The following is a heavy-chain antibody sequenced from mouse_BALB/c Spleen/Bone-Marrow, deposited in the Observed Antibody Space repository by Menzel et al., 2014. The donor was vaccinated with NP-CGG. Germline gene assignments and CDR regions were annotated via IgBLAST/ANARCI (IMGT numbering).Heavy chain of an antibody. CDR3: ARDDYDDYYAMDY. CDR2: IDPANGNT. D-gene: IGHD2-4*01. Sequence: VQLQQSGAELVKPGASVKLPCTASGFNIKDTYMHWVKQRPEQGLEWIGRIDPANGNTKYDPKFQDKATITTDTSSNTAYLQLSSLTSEDTAVYYCARDDYDDYYAMDYWGQGTSVTVSS. CDR1: GFNIKDTY. V-gene: IGHV14-3*02. J-gene: IGHJ4*01.